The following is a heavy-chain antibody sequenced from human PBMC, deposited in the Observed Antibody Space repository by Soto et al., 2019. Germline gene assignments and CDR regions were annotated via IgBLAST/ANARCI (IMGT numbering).Heavy chain of an antibody. V-gene: IGHV2-5*02. D-gene: IGHD4-17*01. CDR2: IYWDDDK. J-gene: IGHJ4*02. CDR3: AHLTTGGFYFDY. Sequence: QITLKESGPTLVKHTQTLTLTCTVSGFSLRNSGVGVGWIRQPPGKALEWLALIYWDDDKRYSPSLKSRLTITKDTSKNQVVLTMTNMDPVDTATYYCAHLTTGGFYFDYWGQGTLVTVSS. CDR1: GFSLRNSGVG.